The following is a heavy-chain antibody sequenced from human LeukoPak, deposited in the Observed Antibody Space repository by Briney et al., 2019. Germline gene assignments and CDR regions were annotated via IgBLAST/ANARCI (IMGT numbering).Heavy chain of an antibody. V-gene: IGHV4-39*07. Sequence: SETLSLTCTVSGGSVSSSTYYWGWIRQPPGKGLEWIGSIFYSGRTYYNPSLKSRVTMSVDTSKNQFSLRLSSVNAADTAVYYCARDILATSIAASYYWGQGTLVTVSS. D-gene: IGHD6-13*01. CDR1: GGSVSSSTYY. CDR3: ARDILATSIAASYY. J-gene: IGHJ4*02. CDR2: IFYSGRT.